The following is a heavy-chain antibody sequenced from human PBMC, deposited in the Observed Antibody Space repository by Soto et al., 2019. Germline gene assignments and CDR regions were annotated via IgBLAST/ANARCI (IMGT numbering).Heavy chain of an antibody. D-gene: IGHD1-26*01. V-gene: IGHV1-69*13. J-gene: IGHJ5*02. Sequence: GASVKVSGKASGGTFSSYAISWVRQAPGQGLEWMGGITPIFGTANYAQKFQGRVTITADESTSTAYMELSSLRSEDTAVYYCARESMGGREGNWFDPWGQGTLVTVSS. CDR3: ARESMGGREGNWFDP. CDR1: GGTFSSYA. CDR2: ITPIFGTA.